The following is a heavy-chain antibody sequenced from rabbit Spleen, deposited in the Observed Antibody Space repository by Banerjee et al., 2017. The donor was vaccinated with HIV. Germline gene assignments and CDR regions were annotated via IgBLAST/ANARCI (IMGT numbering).Heavy chain of an antibody. CDR1: GFDFSAYTF. D-gene: IGHD4-2*01. CDR2: IDSGSRDFT. Sequence: LVEYGGDLVQPGASLTLTCTASGFDFSAYTFMCWVRQAPGKGLEWIACIDSGSRDFTYYASWARGRFTISKTSSTTVTLQMTSLTVADTATYFCARVAGSWIYFNLWGPGTLVTVS. J-gene: IGHJ4*01. CDR3: ARVAGSWIYFNL. V-gene: IGHV1S40*01.